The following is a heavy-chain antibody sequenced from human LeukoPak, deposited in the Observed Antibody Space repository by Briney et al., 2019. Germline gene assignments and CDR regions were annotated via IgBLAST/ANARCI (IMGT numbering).Heavy chain of an antibody. D-gene: IGHD3-9*01. CDR3: ARVLRYFDWLTTWQYYFDY. CDR1: GFTFSDYA. J-gene: IGHJ4*02. V-gene: IGHV3-30-3*01. CDR2: ISSDVSDGTTE. Sequence: GGSLRLSCSASGFTFSDYAMDWVRQAPGKGLECVAVISSDVSDGTTEYYADSVKGRFTISRDNSKNTVYLQMNSLRGEDTAVYYCARVLRYFDWLTTWQYYFDYWGQGTLVTVSS.